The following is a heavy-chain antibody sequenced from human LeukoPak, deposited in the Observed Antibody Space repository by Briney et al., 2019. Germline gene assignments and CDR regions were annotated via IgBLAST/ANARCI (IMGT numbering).Heavy chain of an antibody. CDR3: AREFAYCGGDCYSGWFDP. CDR1: GASISTGGYY. V-gene: IGHV4-31*03. Sequence: SETLSLTCTFSGASISTGGYYWTWLRQHPGKGLEWIGYIYYSGSTYYNPSLKSRVTISVDTSKNQFSLKLSSVTAADTAVYYCAREFAYCGGDCYSGWFDPWGQGTLVTVSS. D-gene: IGHD2-21*02. J-gene: IGHJ5*02. CDR2: IYYSGST.